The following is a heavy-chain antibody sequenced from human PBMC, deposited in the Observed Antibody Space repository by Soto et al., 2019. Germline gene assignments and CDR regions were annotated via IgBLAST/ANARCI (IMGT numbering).Heavy chain of an antibody. CDR1: GDSISSGDYY. D-gene: IGHD3-10*01. V-gene: IGHV4-30-4*01. CDR2: IYYSGST. Sequence: PSETLSLTCTVSGDSISSGDYYWSWIRQPPGKGLEWIGYIYYSGSTYYNPSLKSRVTITVDPSKNQFSLKLSSVTAADTAVYYCARERGRDCYGSGSAQGFDPWGQGTLVTVSS. J-gene: IGHJ5*02. CDR3: ARERGRDCYGSGSAQGFDP.